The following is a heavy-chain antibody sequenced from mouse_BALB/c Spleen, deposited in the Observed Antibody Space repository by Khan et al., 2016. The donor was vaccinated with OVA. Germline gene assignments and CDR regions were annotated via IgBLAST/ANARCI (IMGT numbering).Heavy chain of an antibody. Sequence: VQLKQSGPELVKPGASVKISCKASGYSFTGYFMNWVMQSPGKSLEWIGRINPHIGETLYNQKFKGKATLTVDESSSTAHMELRSLASEDSAVYCCARKNGSDFDYWGQGTTLTVSS. CDR3: ARKNGSDFDY. D-gene: IGHD1-1*01. V-gene: IGHV1-20*02. J-gene: IGHJ2*01. CDR2: INPHIGET. CDR1: GYSFTGYF.